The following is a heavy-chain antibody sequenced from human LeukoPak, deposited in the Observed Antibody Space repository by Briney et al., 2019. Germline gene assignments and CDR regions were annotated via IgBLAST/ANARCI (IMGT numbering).Heavy chain of an antibody. V-gene: IGHV3-7*01. Sequence: GGSLRLSCAASGFTFSSYWMNWVRQAPGKRLEWVASIKQDGSEKYYVDSVKGRFTISRDNANNSLYLQMNSLRAEDTAVYYCARGRGGLLWFGEFNSWGQGTLVTVSS. CDR1: GFTFSSYW. D-gene: IGHD3-10*01. J-gene: IGHJ4*02. CDR2: IKQDGSEK. CDR3: ARGRGGLLWFGEFNS.